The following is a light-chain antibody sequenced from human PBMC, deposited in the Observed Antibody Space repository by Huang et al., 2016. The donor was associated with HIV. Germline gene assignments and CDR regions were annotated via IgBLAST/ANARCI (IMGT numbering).Light chain of an antibody. CDR2: GAS. CDR3: QQYNNWHYT. J-gene: IGKJ2*01. CDR1: QSVSSN. V-gene: IGKV3-15*01. Sequence: EIVMTQSPATRAVSPGERATLSCRASQSVSSNLAWYQQKPGQAPRLLIYGASTRATGIPTRFSGSGSGTEFTLTIRSLQSEDFAVYYCQQYNNWHYTFGQGTKLEIK.